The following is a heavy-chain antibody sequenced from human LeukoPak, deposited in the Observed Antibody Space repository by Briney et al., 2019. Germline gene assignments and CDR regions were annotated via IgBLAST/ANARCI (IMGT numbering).Heavy chain of an antibody. D-gene: IGHD3-10*01. J-gene: IGHJ3*01. CDR1: GFTFSSYG. CDR3: AREGSGRTAYNDGLDV. CDR2: IRSGGST. Sequence: GGSLRLSCAASGFTFSSYGMHWVRQAPGKGLEWVSVIRSGGSTVYADSVKGRFTISRDNSKNTLYLQLNSLRAEDTAVYYCAREGSGRTAYNDGLDVWGQGTMVTVSS. V-gene: IGHV3-53*01.